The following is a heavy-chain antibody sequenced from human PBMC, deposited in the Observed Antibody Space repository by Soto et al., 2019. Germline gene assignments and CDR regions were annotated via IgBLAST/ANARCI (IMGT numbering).Heavy chain of an antibody. CDR2: IYDSGST. CDR3: ASQATGWYPDY. J-gene: IGHJ4*02. D-gene: IGHD6-19*01. V-gene: IGHV4-31*03. CDR1: GGSISSVGYY. Sequence: SETLSLTCTVSGGSISSVGYYWSWVRQHPGKGLEWIGYIYDSGSTYYNPSLKSRVTISVDTSKNQFSLKLTSVTAADTAVYYCASQATGWYPDYWGQGTLVTVSS.